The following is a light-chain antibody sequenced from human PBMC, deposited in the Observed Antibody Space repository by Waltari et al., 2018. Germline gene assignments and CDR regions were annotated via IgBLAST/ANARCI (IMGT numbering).Light chain of an antibody. Sequence: EVMLTQSPGTLSLSPGERATLSCRASQSVSRTLAWYQQKPGQAPRLLIYDASRRATGIPDRFSGSGSGTDFSLTISRLEPEYFAVYYCQKYGTLPATFGQGTKVEIK. J-gene: IGKJ1*01. CDR1: QSVSRT. V-gene: IGKV3-20*01. CDR2: DAS. CDR3: QKYGTLPAT.